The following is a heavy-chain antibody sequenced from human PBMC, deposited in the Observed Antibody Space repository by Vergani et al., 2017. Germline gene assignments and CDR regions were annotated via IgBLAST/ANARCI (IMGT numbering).Heavy chain of an antibody. V-gene: IGHV3-23*04. CDR1: GSTFSNYA. Sequence: EVQLVESGGDLVQPGGSLRFSCAASGSTFSNYAMSWVRQAPGKGLEWVSVISGSGGSTYYAASVKGRFPISRDNSKNTLYLQMNSRRAEDTAVYYGAKVVRWFGELCYFDYWGQGTLVTVSS. D-gene: IGHD3-10*01. CDR2: ISGSGGST. J-gene: IGHJ4*02. CDR3: AKVVRWFGELCYFDY.